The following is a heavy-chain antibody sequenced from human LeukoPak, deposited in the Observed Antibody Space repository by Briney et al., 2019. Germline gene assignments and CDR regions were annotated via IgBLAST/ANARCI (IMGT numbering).Heavy chain of an antibody. D-gene: IGHD6-19*01. CDR1: GGSISSSSYY. CDR3: ARAYSSGWYGVEFFDY. CDR2: IYYSGST. J-gene: IGHJ4*02. V-gene: IGHV4-39*01. Sequence: PSETLSLTCTVSGGSISSSSYYWGWIRQPPGKGREWIGSIYYSGSTYYNPSLKGRVTISVDTSKTQLSLKLSSVTAADTAVYYCARAYSSGWYGVEFFDYWGQGTLVTVSS.